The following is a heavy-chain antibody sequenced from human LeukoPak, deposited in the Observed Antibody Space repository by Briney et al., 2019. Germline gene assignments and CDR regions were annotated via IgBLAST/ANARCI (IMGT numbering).Heavy chain of an antibody. J-gene: IGHJ6*02. CDR3: ARYGSSWSVDV. V-gene: IGHV3-15*01. Sequence: GGSLRLSCAASGFIFSNAWMSWVRQAPGKGLEWVGRIKSKTDGGTTDYAAPVKGRFIISRDDSKNTLYLQMNSLRAEDTAVYYCARYGSSWSVDVWGQGTTVTVSS. CDR2: IKSKTDGGTT. D-gene: IGHD6-13*01. CDR1: GFIFSNAW.